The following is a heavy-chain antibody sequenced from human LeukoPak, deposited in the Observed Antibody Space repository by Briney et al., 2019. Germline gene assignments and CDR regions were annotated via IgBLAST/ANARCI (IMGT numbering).Heavy chain of an antibody. CDR2: IHYSGST. J-gene: IGHJ4*02. CDR1: GGSISSYY. V-gene: IGHV4-59*08. CDR3: ARGVAGRADYFDY. D-gene: IGHD6-19*01. Sequence: DPSETLSLTCTVSGGSISSYYWSWIRQPPGKGLEWIAYIHYSGSTTYNPSLKSRVTISVDTSKNQFSLKLRSVTAADTAVYYRARGVAGRADYFDYWGQGALVTVSS.